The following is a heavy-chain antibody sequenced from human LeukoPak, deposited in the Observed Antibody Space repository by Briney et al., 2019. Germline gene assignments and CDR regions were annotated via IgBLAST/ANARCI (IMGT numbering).Heavy chain of an antibody. Sequence: GGSLRLSCAASGFTFSSYSMNWVRQAPGKGLEWVSSISSSSSYIYYADSVKGRFTLSRDNAKNSLYLQMNSLRAEDTAVYYCARGYCGGGSCYMGDYFDYWGQGTLVTVSS. D-gene: IGHD2-15*01. J-gene: IGHJ4*02. CDR3: ARGYCGGGSCYMGDYFDY. V-gene: IGHV3-21*01. CDR2: ISSSSSYI. CDR1: GFTFSSYS.